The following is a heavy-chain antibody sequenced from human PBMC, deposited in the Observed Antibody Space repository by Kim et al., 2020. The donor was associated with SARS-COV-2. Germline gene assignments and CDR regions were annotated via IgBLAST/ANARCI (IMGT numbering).Heavy chain of an antibody. CDR3: ARDGAGWNDFDY. D-gene: IGHD1-1*01. V-gene: IGHV3-48*02. J-gene: IGHJ4*02. CDR2: ISSSSGTI. CDR1: GFTFSSYS. Sequence: GGSLRLSCAASGFTFSSYSMNWVRQAPGKGLEWLSYISSSSGTIEYADSVKGRFTISRDNAKNSLYLQMSSLRDEDTAVYFCARDGAGWNDFDYWGQGTLVTVSS.